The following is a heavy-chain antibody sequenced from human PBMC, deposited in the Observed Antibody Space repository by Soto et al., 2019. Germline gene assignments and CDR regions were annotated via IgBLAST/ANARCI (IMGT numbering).Heavy chain of an antibody. Sequence: QVQLMQSGAEVKKPGASVKVSCKASGDTFTNYYIHWVRQAPGQGLEWMGTVNPSGGHTTYSQNFLGRATMTRDTSTSTLYMELTSLTSDDTAVYYCAREGHVVVVTAAFDYWGQGTLVTVSS. CDR2: VNPSGGHT. CDR1: GDTFTNYY. J-gene: IGHJ4*02. D-gene: IGHD2-21*02. CDR3: AREGHVVVVTAAFDY. V-gene: IGHV1-46*01.